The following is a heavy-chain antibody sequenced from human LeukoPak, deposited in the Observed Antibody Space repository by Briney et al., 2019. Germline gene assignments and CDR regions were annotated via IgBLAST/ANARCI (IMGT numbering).Heavy chain of an antibody. Sequence: SETLSLTCTVSAGSISNYYWSWIRQPPGKGLEWIGYIYYSGSTNYNPSLKSRVTMSVDTSKNQFSLKLSSVTAADTAVYYCARAGSRRDYWGQGTLVTVSS. V-gene: IGHV4-59*12. CDR3: ARAGSRRDY. D-gene: IGHD2-15*01. J-gene: IGHJ4*02. CDR2: IYYSGST. CDR1: AGSISNYY.